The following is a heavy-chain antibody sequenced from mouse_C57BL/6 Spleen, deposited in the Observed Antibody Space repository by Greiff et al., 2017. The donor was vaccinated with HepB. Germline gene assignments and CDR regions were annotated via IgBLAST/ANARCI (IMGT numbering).Heavy chain of an antibody. D-gene: IGHD3-2*02. CDR3: ASAPSDSTHAMYY. CDR1: GYTFTSYT. CDR2: INPSSGAT. Sequence: VQLQQSGADLARPGASVKMSCTASGYTFTSYTMHWVQQRPGQGLEWIGYINPSSGATKYPQKFKDKATLTTDKSSSTAYMQLSSLTSEDSAVYYCASAPSDSTHAMYYWGQGTSVTVSS. V-gene: IGHV1-4*01. J-gene: IGHJ4*01.